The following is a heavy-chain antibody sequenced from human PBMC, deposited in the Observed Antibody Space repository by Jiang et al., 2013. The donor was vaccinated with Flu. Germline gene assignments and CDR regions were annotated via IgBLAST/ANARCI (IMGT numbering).Heavy chain of an antibody. D-gene: IGHD3-3*01. Sequence: SGAEVKKPGASVKVSCKASGYTFTSYAMHWVRQAPGQRLEWMGWINAGNGNTKYSQKFQGRVTITRDTSASTAYMELSSLRSEDTAVYYCARDRAQLRFLEWSGAIDYWGPGEPWVTVSS. CDR3: ARDRAQLRFLEWSGAIDY. V-gene: IGHV1-3*01. CDR2: INAGNGNT. CDR1: GYTFTSYA. J-gene: IGHJ4*02.